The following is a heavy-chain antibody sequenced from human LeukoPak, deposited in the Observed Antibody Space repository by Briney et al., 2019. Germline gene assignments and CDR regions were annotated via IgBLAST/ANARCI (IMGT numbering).Heavy chain of an antibody. V-gene: IGHV3-21*01. J-gene: IGHJ4*02. Sequence: GRSLRLSCAASGFTFSSYGMHWVRQAPGKGLEWVSSISSSGSYIYYADSVKGRFTISRDNAKNSLYLQMNSLRAEDTAVYYCARDRRADYYDSSGNFDYWGQGTLVTVSS. CDR1: GFTFSSYG. CDR3: ARDRRADYYDSSGNFDY. D-gene: IGHD3-22*01. CDR2: ISSSGSYI.